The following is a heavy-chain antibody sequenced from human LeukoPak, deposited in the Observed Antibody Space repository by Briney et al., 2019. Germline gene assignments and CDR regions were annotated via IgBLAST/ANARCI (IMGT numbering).Heavy chain of an antibody. CDR2: ISYDGSNK. D-gene: IGHD6-19*01. Sequence: GGSLRLSCAASGFTFSSYAMHWVRQAPGKGLEWVAVISYDGSNKYYADSVKGRFTISRDNSKNTLYLQMNSLRAEDTAVYYCAKGEVAVAGTFYYYYMDVWGKGTTVTVSS. CDR3: AKGEVAVAGTFYYYYMDV. CDR1: GFTFSSYA. J-gene: IGHJ6*03. V-gene: IGHV3-30*04.